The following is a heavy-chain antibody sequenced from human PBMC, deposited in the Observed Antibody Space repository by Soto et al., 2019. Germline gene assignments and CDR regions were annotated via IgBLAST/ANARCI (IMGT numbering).Heavy chain of an antibody. CDR3: ARDRRRSYYFDY. CDR1: GFTFISYW. V-gene: IGHV3-7*01. D-gene: IGHD6-25*01. CDR2: IKQDGSEK. Sequence: GGSLRLSCAASGFTFISYWMIFVRHAPCKGLEWVANIKQDGSEKYYVDSVKGRFTISRDNAKNSLYLQMNSLRAEDTAVYYCARDRRRSYYFDYWGQGTLVTVSS. J-gene: IGHJ4*02.